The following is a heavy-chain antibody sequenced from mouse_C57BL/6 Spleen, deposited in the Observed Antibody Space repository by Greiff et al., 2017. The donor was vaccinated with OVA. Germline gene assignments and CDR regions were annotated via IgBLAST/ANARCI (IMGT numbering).Heavy chain of an antibody. V-gene: IGHV2-6-1*01. CDR2: IWSDGST. D-gene: IGHD3-1*01. CDR3: ARHGVGTRAMDY. CDR1: GFSLTSYG. Sequence: VKLKQSGPGLVAPSQSLSITCTVSGFSLTSYGVHWVRQPPGKGLEWLVVIWSDGSTTYNSALKSRLSISKDNSKSQVFLKMNSLQTDDTAMYYCARHGVGTRAMDYWGQGTSVTVSS. J-gene: IGHJ4*01.